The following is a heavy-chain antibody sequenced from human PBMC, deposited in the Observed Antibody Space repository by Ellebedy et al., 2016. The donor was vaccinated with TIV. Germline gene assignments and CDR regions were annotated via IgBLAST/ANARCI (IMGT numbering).Heavy chain of an antibody. CDR3: ARHELGSNAAFDY. CDR1: GYSFTLFW. Sequence: GESLKISCKGSGYSFTLFWITWVRQMPGKGPEWMGRIDPGDPSGSYTTYSPSFQGHVTISFDKSITTAYLQWSSLKASDTAIYYCARHELGSNAAFDYWGQGTLVTVSS. V-gene: IGHV5-10-1*01. D-gene: IGHD7-27*01. CDR2: IDPGDPSGSYT. J-gene: IGHJ4*02.